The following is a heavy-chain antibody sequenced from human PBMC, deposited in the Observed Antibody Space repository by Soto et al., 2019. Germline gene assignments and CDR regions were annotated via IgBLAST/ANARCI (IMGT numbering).Heavy chain of an antibody. Sequence: QVQLVQSGAEVKRPGSSVKVSCQTSGGTFRTYTINWVRQAPGQGLEWMGRIIPILDVANYAQKFQGRVTITADKSTSTVQMELRSLRAEDTAVYYCARSIPEDIGVASPKDIWFDHWGQGTLVTVSS. CDR3: ARSIPEDIGVASPKDIWFDH. CDR2: IIPILDVA. V-gene: IGHV1-69*02. D-gene: IGHD6-19*01. CDR1: GGTFRTYT. J-gene: IGHJ5*02.